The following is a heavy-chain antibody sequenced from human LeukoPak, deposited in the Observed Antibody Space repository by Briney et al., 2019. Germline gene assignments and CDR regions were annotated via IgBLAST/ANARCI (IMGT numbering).Heavy chain of an antibody. Sequence: SQTLSLTCSVSGGSIDRSRFYWGWIRQPPGKGLDYIGSIYYTGVTFHSASLKTRVTISLDTSKNQFSLKLSSVTAADTAVYYCARGRGWNNPEFFDFWGQGTLVTVSS. D-gene: IGHD1/OR15-1a*01. CDR1: GGSIDRSRFY. V-gene: IGHV4-39*07. CDR3: ARGRGWNNPEFFDF. CDR2: IYYTGVT. J-gene: IGHJ4*02.